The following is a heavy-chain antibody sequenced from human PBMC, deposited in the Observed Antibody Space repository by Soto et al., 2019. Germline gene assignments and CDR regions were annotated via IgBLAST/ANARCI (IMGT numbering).Heavy chain of an antibody. CDR3: AYYYDSSGYYAPFDY. J-gene: IGHJ4*02. D-gene: IGHD3-22*01. CDR2: ISGSGGST. V-gene: IGHV3-23*01. CDR1: GFTFSSYA. Sequence: PGGSLRLSCAASGFTFSSYAMSWVRQAPGKGLEWVSAISGSGGSTYYADSVKGRFTISRDNSKNTLYLQMNSLRAEDTAVYYCAYYYDSSGYYAPFDYWGQGTLVTVSS.